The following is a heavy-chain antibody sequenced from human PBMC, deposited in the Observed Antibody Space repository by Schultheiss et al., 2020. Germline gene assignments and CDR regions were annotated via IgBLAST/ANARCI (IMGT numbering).Heavy chain of an antibody. CDR1: GFTFRTYT. CDR3: AKDIDQYSGSYYNYYYYGMDV. Sequence: GGSLRLSCAASGFTFRTYTMSWVRQAPGKGLEWVAVISYDGSNKYYADSVKGRFTISRDNAKNSLYLQMNSLRAEDTALYYCAKDIDQYSGSYYNYYYYGMDVWGQGTTVNVSS. J-gene: IGHJ6*02. D-gene: IGHD1-26*01. CDR2: ISYDGSNK. V-gene: IGHV3-30-3*01.